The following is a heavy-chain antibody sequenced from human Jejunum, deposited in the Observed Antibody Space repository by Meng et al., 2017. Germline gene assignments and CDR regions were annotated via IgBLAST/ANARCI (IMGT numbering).Heavy chain of an antibody. J-gene: IGHJ3*02. D-gene: IGHD1-26*01. CDR3: ARDPGAGAYDI. CDR2: INQDGSAN. V-gene: IGHV3-7*01. CDR1: GLSFSRSW. Sequence: GESLKISCAASGLSFSRSWMSWIRQAPGKGLELVANINQDGSANNYVGSVRGRFTISRDNAKSSVYLQMNSLRGEDTALYYCARDPGAGAYDIWGQGTMVTVSS.